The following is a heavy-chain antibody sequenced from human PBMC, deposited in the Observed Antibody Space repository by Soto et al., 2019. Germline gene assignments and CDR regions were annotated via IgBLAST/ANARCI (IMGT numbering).Heavy chain of an antibody. V-gene: IGHV4-38-2*02. CDR3: VRDFRSGDYRFDY. J-gene: IGHJ4*02. Sequence: SETLSLTCDVSGFSISSGYYWGWIRQPPGKGLEWIGSMYYSGTTHYNPSLKSRVTISVDTCTNQVSLRLTSVTAADTAVYYCVRDFRSGDYRFDYWGKGTLVTVSS. CDR2: MYYSGTT. CDR1: GFSISSGYY. D-gene: IGHD3-3*01.